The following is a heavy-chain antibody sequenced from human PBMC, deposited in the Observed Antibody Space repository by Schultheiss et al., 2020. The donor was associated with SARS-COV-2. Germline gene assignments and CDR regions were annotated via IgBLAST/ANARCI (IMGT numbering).Heavy chain of an antibody. Sequence: SETLSLTCTVSGGSISSYYWSWIRQPPGKGLEWIGEINHSGSTNYNPSLKSRVTISVDTSKNQFSLKLSSVTAADTAVYYCARHFERFGIAAASNWFDPWGQGTLVTVSS. CDR1: GGSISSYY. D-gene: IGHD6-13*01. CDR2: INHSGST. J-gene: IGHJ5*02. V-gene: IGHV4-59*08. CDR3: ARHFERFGIAAASNWFDP.